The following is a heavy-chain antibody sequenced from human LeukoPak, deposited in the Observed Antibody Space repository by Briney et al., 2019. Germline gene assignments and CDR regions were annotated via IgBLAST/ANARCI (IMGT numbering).Heavy chain of an antibody. Sequence: GGSLRLSCSVSGFTFSNYSMNWVRQAPGKGLEWLSYISSSSGTIYYADSVKGRFTISRDNAENSLYLQMNSLRAEDTAVYYCAEDFWSGYGPAWGQGTLVTVSS. CDR2: ISSSSGTI. CDR1: GFTFSNYS. V-gene: IGHV3-48*01. D-gene: IGHD3-3*01. J-gene: IGHJ5*02. CDR3: AEDFWSGYGPA.